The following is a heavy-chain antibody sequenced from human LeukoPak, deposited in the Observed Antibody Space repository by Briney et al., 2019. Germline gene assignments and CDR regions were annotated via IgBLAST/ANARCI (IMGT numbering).Heavy chain of an antibody. CDR2: IFSNDEK. Sequence: ESGPTLVNPTETLTLTCTVSGFSLSNARMGVSWIRQPPGKALEWLAHIFSNDEKSYSTSLKSRLTISKDTSKSQVVLTMTNMDPVDTATYYCARIERYGGKGIDYWGQGTLVTVSS. D-gene: IGHD4-23*01. J-gene: IGHJ4*02. V-gene: IGHV2-26*02. CDR1: GFSLSNARMG. CDR3: ARIERYGGKGIDY.